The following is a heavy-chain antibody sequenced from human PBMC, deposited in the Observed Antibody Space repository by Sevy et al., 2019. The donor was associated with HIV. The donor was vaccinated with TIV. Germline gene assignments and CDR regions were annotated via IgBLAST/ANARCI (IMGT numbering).Heavy chain of an antibody. Sequence: SQTLSLTCAISGDSVSSNTAAWNWIRQSPSGGLEWLGRTYYRSKWFNDYALSVISRISINPDTSKNLFSLQLNSVTPEDTAIYYCVRDKSPVGSNWDSVAPADYGMDVWGQGTTVTVSS. V-gene: IGHV6-1*01. CDR2: TYYRSKWFN. CDR1: GDSVSSNTAA. J-gene: IGHJ6*02. D-gene: IGHD7-27*01. CDR3: VRDKSPVGSNWDSVAPADYGMDV.